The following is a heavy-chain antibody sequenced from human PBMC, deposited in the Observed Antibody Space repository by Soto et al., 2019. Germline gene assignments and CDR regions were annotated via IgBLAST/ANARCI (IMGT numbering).Heavy chain of an antibody. D-gene: IGHD3-22*01. J-gene: IGHJ1*01. CDR2: IHYSGSI. V-gene: IGHV4-30-4*01. CDR3: ARDLDGLHDDTSGPFPRRA. Sequence: SETLSLTCTVSGGSISSGGYYWSWIRQAPGRGLEWIGYIHYSGSIYYNPSLKSRATMSIDTAVNQFSLKVSSVTVADTAVYYCARDLDGLHDDTSGPFPRRAWGQGTLVTVSS. CDR1: GGSISSGGYY.